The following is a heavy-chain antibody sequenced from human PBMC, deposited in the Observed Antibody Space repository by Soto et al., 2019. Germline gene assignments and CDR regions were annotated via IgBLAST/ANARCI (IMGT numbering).Heavy chain of an antibody. J-gene: IGHJ5*02. CDR1: GYTFTGYY. D-gene: IGHD2-2*01. CDR3: ARTYCRSIGCHNWFAT. CDR2: INPDSGGT. Sequence: ASVKVSCKASGYTFTGYYIYWVRQAPGQGLEWMGWINPDSGGTNYAQNFQGRVTMTRDTSITTAYMELTSLTSDDTAVYYCARTYCRSIGCHNWFATWGQGTLVTVSS. V-gene: IGHV1-2*02.